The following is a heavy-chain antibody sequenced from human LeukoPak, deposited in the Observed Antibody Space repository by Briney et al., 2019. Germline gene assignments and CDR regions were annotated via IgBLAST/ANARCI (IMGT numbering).Heavy chain of an antibody. Sequence: GGSLRLSCAASGFTFRSYTMNWVRQAPGKGREWVSYISSSSKTIYYADSVKGRFTISRDSAENLLYLQMNSLRDEDTAVYFCAKGGDDVYSSSFRGNWFDPWGQGTLVTVSS. CDR3: AKGGDDVYSSSFRGNWFDP. D-gene: IGHD6-13*01. CDR1: GFTFRSYT. CDR2: ISSSSKTI. J-gene: IGHJ5*02. V-gene: IGHV3-48*02.